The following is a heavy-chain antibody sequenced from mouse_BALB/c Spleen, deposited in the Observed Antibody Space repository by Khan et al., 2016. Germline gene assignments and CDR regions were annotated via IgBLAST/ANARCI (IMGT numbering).Heavy chain of an antibody. D-gene: IGHD4-1*01. CDR2: IYPYNGGT. CDR1: GYTFTDYN. Sequence: VQLQQSGPELVKPGASVKISCKASGYTFTDYNMHWVKQSHGKSLEWIGYIYPYNGGTGYNQKFKSKATLTVDNSSSTAYMELRSLTSEDSADCYCARGSPGGFAYWGQGTLVTVSA. CDR3: ARGSPGGFAY. V-gene: IGHV1S29*02. J-gene: IGHJ3*01.